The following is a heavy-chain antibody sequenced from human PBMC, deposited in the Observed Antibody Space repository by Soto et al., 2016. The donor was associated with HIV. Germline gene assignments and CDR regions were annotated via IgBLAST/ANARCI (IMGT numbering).Heavy chain of an antibody. CDR1: GYLFNTYG. V-gene: IGHV1-18*01. Sequence: QVHLVQSGVEVKKPGASVKVSCKASGYLFNTYGINWVRQAPGQGLEWIGWISVYNGNTDYSPKLQGRVTKTTDTSTTTAYMELKSLRSDDTAVYFCARGREDTAILDYWGQGTLVTVSS. CDR3: ARGREDTAILDY. CDR2: ISVYNGNT. D-gene: IGHD5-18*01. J-gene: IGHJ4*02.